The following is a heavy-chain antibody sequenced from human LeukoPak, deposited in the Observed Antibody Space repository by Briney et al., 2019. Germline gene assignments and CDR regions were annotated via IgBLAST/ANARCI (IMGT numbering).Heavy chain of an antibody. Sequence: GGSLRLSCAASGFTFSSYAMHWVRQAPGKGLEWVAVISYDGSNKHYADSVKGRFTISRDNSKNTLYLQMNSLRAEDTAVYYCARLYSSSWYSVDYWGQGTLVTVSS. CDR3: ARLYSSSWYSVDY. CDR2: ISYDGSNK. D-gene: IGHD6-13*01. J-gene: IGHJ4*02. CDR1: GFTFSSYA. V-gene: IGHV3-30-3*01.